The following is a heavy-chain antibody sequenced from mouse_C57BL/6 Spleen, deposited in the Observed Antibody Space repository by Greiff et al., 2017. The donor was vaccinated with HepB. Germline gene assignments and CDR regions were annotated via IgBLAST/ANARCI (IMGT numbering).Heavy chain of an antibody. CDR3: AREEGFYYAMDY. CDR2: ISDGGSYT. CDR1: GFTFSSYA. V-gene: IGHV5-4*01. J-gene: IGHJ4*01. Sequence: EVKLQESGGGLVKPGGSLKLSCAASGFTFSSYAMSWVRQTPEKRLEWVATISDGGSYTYYPDNVKGRVTISRDNAKNKLYLQMSHLKSEDTAMYYCAREEGFYYAMDYWGQGTSVTVSS.